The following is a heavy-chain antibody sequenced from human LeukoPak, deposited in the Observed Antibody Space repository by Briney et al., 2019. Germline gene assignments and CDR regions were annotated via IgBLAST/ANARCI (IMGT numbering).Heavy chain of an antibody. CDR3: AKGCQCPSGLSSWFDP. Sequence: GGSLRLSCSASGFTFTDYGMSWVRQAPGKGLEWVSGLSGSGEGQFYADSVEGRFTISRDISNNIWFLQMNSLRAEDTAVYYCAKGCQCPSGLSSWFDPRGQGTLVAVSS. J-gene: IGHJ5*02. CDR2: LSGSGEGQ. V-gene: IGHV3-23*01. CDR1: GFTFTDYG. D-gene: IGHD5/OR15-5a*01.